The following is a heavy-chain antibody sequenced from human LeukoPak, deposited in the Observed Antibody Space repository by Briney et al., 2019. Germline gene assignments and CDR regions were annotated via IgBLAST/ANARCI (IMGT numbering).Heavy chain of an antibody. CDR2: IIPTFGTA. CDR3: ARVLRFLEWLGPNLDP. J-gene: IGHJ5*02. Sequence: SVKVSCKASGGTFSSYAISWVRQAPGQGLEWMGGIIPTFGTANYAQKFQGRVTITADESTSTAYMELSRLRSDDTAVYYCARVLRFLEWLGPNLDPWGQGTLVTVSS. V-gene: IGHV1-69*13. D-gene: IGHD3-3*01. CDR1: GGTFSSYA.